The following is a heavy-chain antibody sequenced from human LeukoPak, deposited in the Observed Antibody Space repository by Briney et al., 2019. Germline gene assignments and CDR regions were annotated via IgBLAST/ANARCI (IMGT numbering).Heavy chain of an antibody. Sequence: GGSLRLSCAASGFTFSSYAMHWVRQAPGKGLEWVAVISYDGSKKYYADSVKGRFTISRDNSKNTLYLQMNSLRAEDTAVYYCARDQSQWLWDYWGQGTLVTVSS. CDR1: GFTFSSYA. D-gene: IGHD6-19*01. V-gene: IGHV3-30-3*01. CDR2: ISYDGSKK. CDR3: ARDQSQWLWDY. J-gene: IGHJ4*02.